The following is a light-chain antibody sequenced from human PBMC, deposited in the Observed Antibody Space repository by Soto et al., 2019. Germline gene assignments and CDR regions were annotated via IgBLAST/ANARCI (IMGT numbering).Light chain of an antibody. CDR2: EVS. CDR3: TSYAGSNNVCV. Sequence: QPVLTQPPSASGSPGQSVTISCIGTSSDVGDYDYVSWYQHHPGKAPKLIIYEVSKRPSGVPDRFSGSKSGNTASLTVSGLQAEDEADYYCTSYAGSNNVCVFGTGTKLTVL. V-gene: IGLV2-8*01. CDR1: SSDVGDYDY. J-gene: IGLJ1*01.